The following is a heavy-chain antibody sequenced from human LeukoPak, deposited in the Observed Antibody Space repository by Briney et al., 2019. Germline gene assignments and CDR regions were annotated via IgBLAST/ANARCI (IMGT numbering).Heavy chain of an antibody. CDR3: AKVMKGSERLTMVRGVIIKTAGLYYMDV. CDR2: ISASGGST. CDR1: GFTLSSYA. Sequence: GGSLRLSCAASGFTLSSYAMSWVRQAPGKGLEWVSSISASGGSTNYADSVKGGFTISRDNSKNTVYLQMNSLRAEDTAVYYCAKVMKGSERLTMVRGVIIKTAGLYYMDVWGKGTTVTVS. D-gene: IGHD3-10*01. J-gene: IGHJ6*03. V-gene: IGHV3-23*01.